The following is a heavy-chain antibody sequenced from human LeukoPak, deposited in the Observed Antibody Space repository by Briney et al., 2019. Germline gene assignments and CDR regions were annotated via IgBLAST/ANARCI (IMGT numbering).Heavy chain of an antibody. D-gene: IGHD1-26*01. CDR1: GFMFGEYS. CDR2: IRSKTYGGTA. J-gene: IGHJ4*02. CDR3: TSPVGGTYYFDY. V-gene: IGHV3-49*04. Sequence: PGRSLRLSCADSGFMFGEYSISWVRQAPGKGLEWVGFIRSKTYGGTAQYAASVKGRFTISRDDSRSSAYLQMNNLKTEDTAVYFCTSPVGGTYYFDYWGQGTLVTVSS.